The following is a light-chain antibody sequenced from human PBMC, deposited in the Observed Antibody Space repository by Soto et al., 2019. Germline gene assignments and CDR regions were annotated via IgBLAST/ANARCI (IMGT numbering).Light chain of an antibody. Sequence: TQSPATLSVSRGKRATLSCRASQNVSSNLAWYQQKPGQAPRLXXXGAASRGTGSPYRFSGSGSGTDXPLTSRRLGPEDFAVYSCQQYGSSPSTFGQGTRLEI. CDR3: QQYGSSPST. CDR2: GAA. CDR1: QNVSSN. J-gene: IGKJ5*01. V-gene: IGKV3-20*01.